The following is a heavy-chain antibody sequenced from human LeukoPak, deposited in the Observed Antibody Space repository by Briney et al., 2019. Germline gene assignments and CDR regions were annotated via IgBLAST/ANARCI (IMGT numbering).Heavy chain of an antibody. CDR3: AKLSREAVAGPLLHY. J-gene: IGHJ4*02. Sequence: GGSLRLSCAASGLTFSSYAMSWVRQAPGKGLDWVSAISGSGGSTCYADSVKGRFTISRDNSKNTLYLQMNSLRAEDTAVYYCAKLSREAVAGPLLHYWGQGTLVTVSS. D-gene: IGHD6-19*01. V-gene: IGHV3-23*01. CDR1: GLTFSSYA. CDR2: ISGSGGST.